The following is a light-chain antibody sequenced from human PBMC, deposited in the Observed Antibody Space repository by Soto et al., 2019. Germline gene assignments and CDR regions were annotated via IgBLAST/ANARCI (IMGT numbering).Light chain of an antibody. CDR1: NSNLGAGYD. J-gene: IGLJ3*02. CDR3: QAYVYTLTAFV. V-gene: IGLV1-40*01. Sequence: QSVLTQPPSVSGAPGQRVTISCTGNNSNLGAGYDVHWYQQLPGAAPKLVVFGNRNRPSGVPERFSGSESGTSASLAITGLEPEDEADYYCQAYVYTLTAFVYGGGTKLTVL. CDR2: GNR.